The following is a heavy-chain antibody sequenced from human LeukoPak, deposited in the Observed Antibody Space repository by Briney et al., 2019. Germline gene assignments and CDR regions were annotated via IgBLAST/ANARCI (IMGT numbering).Heavy chain of an antibody. CDR1: GYTFTGYY. V-gene: IGHV1-2*02. CDR3: ARGPDSSGWYRWFDP. D-gene: IGHD6-19*01. Sequence: ASVKVSCKASGYTFTGYYMHWVRQAPGQGLEWMGWINPNSGGTNYAQKFQGRVTMTRDTSISTAYMELSRLRSDDTAVYYCARGPDSSGWYRWFDPWGQGTLVTVSS. CDR2: INPNSGGT. J-gene: IGHJ5*02.